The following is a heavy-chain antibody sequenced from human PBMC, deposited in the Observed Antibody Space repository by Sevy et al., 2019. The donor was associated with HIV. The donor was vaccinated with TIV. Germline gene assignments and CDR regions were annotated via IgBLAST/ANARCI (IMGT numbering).Heavy chain of an antibody. J-gene: IGHJ4*02. D-gene: IGHD2-15*01. CDR1: GFTFSSYW. V-gene: IGHV3-7*01. CDR3: ARDGRCSGGSCYYFDY. Sequence: GGSLRLSCAASGFTFSSYWMSWVRQAPGKGLEWVANIKQDGSEKYYVDSVKGRFTISRDNAKNSLYLQMNSLGAEDTAVYYCARDGRCSGGSCYYFDYWGQGTLVTVSS. CDR2: IKQDGSEK.